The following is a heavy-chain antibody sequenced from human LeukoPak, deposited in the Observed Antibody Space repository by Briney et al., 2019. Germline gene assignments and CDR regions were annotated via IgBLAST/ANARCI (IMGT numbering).Heavy chain of an antibody. CDR3: ANVGIRYFDWLLPPGDY. CDR1: GFTFSSYG. V-gene: IGHV3-30*02. J-gene: IGHJ4*02. D-gene: IGHD3-9*01. Sequence: GGSLRLSCAASGFTFSSYGMHWVRQAPGKGLEWVAFIRYDGSNKYYADSVKGRFTISRDNSKNTLYLQMNSLRAEDTAVYYCANVGIRYFDWLLPPGDYWGQGTLVTVSS. CDR2: IRYDGSNK.